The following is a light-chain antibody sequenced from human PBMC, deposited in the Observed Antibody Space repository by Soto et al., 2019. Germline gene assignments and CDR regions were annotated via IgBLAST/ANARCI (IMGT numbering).Light chain of an antibody. CDR2: AAS. CDR3: QQTYITPPWT. CDR1: QSISRF. Sequence: DIQMTQSPSSLSASVGDRVTITCRASQSISRFLNWYQQKSGKPPQLLIYAASSLQRGVPSRFSGSGSGTDFTLTISSLQPEDFATYYCQQTYITPPWTFGQGSKVVIK. V-gene: IGKV1-39*01. J-gene: IGKJ1*01.